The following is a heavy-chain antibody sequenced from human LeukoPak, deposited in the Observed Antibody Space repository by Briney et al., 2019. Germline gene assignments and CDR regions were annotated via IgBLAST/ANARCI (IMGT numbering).Heavy chain of an antibody. Sequence: GGSLRLSCAASGFTFSSYAMSWVRQAPGKGLEWVSSISSSSSYIYYADSVKGRFTISRDNAKNSLYLQMNSLRAEDTAVYYCARDRGSSGYYYYMDVWGKGTTVTVSS. CDR3: ARDRGSSGYYYYMDV. V-gene: IGHV3-21*01. J-gene: IGHJ6*03. CDR1: GFTFSSYA. CDR2: ISSSSSYI. D-gene: IGHD1-26*01.